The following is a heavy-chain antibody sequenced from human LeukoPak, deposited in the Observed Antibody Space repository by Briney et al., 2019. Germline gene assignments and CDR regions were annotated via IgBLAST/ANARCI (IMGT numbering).Heavy chain of an antibody. J-gene: IGHJ5*02. V-gene: IGHV4-30-2*01. CDR2: IYHSGST. D-gene: IGHD6-6*01. CDR3: ARGMYSSASNWFDP. CDR1: GGSISSGGYS. Sequence: SETLSLTCAVSGGSISSGGYSWSWIRQPPGKGLEWIGYIYHSGSTYYNPSLKSRVTISVDRSKNQFSLKLSSVTAADTAVYYCARGMYSSASNWFDPWGQGTLATVSS.